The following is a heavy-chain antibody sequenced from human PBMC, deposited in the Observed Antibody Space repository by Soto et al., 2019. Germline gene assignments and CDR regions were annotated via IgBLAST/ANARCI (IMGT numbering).Heavy chain of an antibody. J-gene: IGHJ4*02. Sequence: GTFSSYAISWVRQAPGQGLEWMGGIIPIFGTANYAQKFQGRVTITADESTSTAYMELSSLRSEDTAVYYCASHMEGDYSPAFDYWGQGTLVTVSS. CDR1: GTFSSYA. CDR3: ASHMEGDYSPAFDY. V-gene: IGHV1-69*01. D-gene: IGHD4-17*01. CDR2: IIPIFGTA.